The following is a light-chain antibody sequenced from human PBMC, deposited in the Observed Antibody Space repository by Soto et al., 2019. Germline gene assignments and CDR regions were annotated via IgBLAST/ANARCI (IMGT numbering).Light chain of an antibody. CDR3: QQYYNTLPYT. Sequence: DIVMTQSPDSLAVSLGERATINCKSSQNVLYKSNNENYLAWFQQKPGQPPKLLIYWASTRKSGVPDRFTGSGSGSNLTLTISSLQAEDVAVYYCQQYYNTLPYTFRQGTRLEI. CDR2: WAS. J-gene: IGKJ2*01. CDR1: QNVLYKSNNENY. V-gene: IGKV4-1*01.